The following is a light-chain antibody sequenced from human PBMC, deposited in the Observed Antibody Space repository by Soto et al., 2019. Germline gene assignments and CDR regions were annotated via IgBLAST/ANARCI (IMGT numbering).Light chain of an antibody. CDR1: QSVSSNY. V-gene: IGKV3-20*01. J-gene: IGKJ4*01. CDR3: YQFGRAPLT. Sequence: EIVLTQSPGILSLSPGERATLSCRASQSVSSNYLVWFQQKPGQAPRLVICDASTRATGIPDRFSGSGSGTDFTLTISGLEPEDFAVYYCYQFGRAPLTFGGGTKVEIK. CDR2: DAS.